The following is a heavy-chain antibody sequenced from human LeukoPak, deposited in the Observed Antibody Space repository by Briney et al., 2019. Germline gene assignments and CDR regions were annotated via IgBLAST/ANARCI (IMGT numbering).Heavy chain of an antibody. CDR2: LFASGKT. J-gene: IGHJ4*02. CDR3: AGSVYSQPDQ. Sequence: GGSLRLSCAASTLSVSYNYMNWVRQAPGKGLEWVALLFASGKTYYADSVKGRFTISGDPSKSTLHLQMNSLRFEDTALCFCAGSVYSQPDQWGQGTQVAVSS. CDR1: TLSVSYNY. D-gene: IGHD4-11*01. V-gene: IGHV3-53*01.